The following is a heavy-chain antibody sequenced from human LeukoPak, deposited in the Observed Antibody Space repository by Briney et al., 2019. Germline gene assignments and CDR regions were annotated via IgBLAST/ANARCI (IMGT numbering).Heavy chain of an antibody. V-gene: IGHV4-31*03. J-gene: IGHJ5*02. CDR2: IYYSGST. CDR3: ARENSYGLPLWFDP. D-gene: IGHD5-18*01. CDR1: GGSISSGGYY. Sequence: SETLSLTCTVSGGSISSGGYYWSWIRQHPGKGLEWIGYIYYSGSTYYNPSLKSRVTISVDTSKNQFSLKLSSVTAADTAVYYCARENSYGLPLWFDPWGQGTLVTVSS.